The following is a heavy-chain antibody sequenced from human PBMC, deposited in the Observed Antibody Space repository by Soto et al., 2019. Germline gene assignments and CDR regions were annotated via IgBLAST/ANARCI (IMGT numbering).Heavy chain of an antibody. CDR3: ARDSSWRGYCDL. J-gene: IGHJ4*02. CDR2: IYNSGTT. D-gene: IGHD3-3*01. V-gene: IGHV4-31*03. CDR1: GDSIRSGTYS. Sequence: QVQLQESGPGLVRPSQTLSLTCTVSGDSIRSGTYSWTWIRQHPGKGLEWIGVIYNSGTTYYNPFLKSRVNISSDTSKNQFSLKMSSVTAADTAIYYCARDSSWRGYCDLWGQGTLVTVSS.